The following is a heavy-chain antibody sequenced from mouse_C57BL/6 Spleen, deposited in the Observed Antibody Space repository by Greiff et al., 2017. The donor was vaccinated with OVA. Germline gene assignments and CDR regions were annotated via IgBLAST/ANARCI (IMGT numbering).Heavy chain of an antibody. CDR2: IDPETGGT. D-gene: IGHD1-1*02. CDR3: TRKEGGMDY. J-gene: IGHJ4*01. CDR1: GYTFTDYE. V-gene: IGHV1-15*01. Sequence: VQLQQSGAELVRPGASVTLSCKASGYTFTDYEMHWVKQTPVHGLEWIGAIDPETGGTAYNQKFKGKAIMTADKSSSTAYMELRSLTSEDSAVYYCTRKEGGMDYWGQGTSVTVSS.